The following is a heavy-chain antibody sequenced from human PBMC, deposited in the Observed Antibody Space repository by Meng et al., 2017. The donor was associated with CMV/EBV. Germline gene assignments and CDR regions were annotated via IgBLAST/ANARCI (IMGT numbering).Heavy chain of an antibody. J-gene: IGHJ6*02. Sequence: GGPLRLSCAASGFTFDDYAMHWVRQAPGKGLEWVSGISWNSGSIGYADSVKGRFTISRDNAKNSLYLQMNSLRAEDTAVYYCARDWVEQLVAGFGGGFFYAPRDYGMDVWGQGTTVTVSS. V-gene: IGHV3-9*01. CDR3: ARDWVEQLVAGFGGGFFYAPRDYGMDV. CDR1: GFTFDDYA. D-gene: IGHD6-6*01. CDR2: ISWNSGSI.